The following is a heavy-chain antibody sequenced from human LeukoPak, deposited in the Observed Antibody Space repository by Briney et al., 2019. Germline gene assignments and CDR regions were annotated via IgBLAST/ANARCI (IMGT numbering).Heavy chain of an antibody. D-gene: IGHD3-22*01. CDR2: IYYSGST. V-gene: IGHV4-39*01. J-gene: IGHJ5*02. CDR3: ARHLYDYDSSGYYRNWFDP. Sequence: SETLSLTCTVSGGSTSSSSYYWGWIRQPPGKGLEWIGSIYYSGSTYYNPSLKSRVTISVDTSKNQFSLKLSSVTAADTAVYYCARHLYDYDSSGYYRNWFDPWGQGTLVTVSS. CDR1: GGSTSSSSYY.